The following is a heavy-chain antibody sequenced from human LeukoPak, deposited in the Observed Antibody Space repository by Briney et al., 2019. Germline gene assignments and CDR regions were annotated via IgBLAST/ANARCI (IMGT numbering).Heavy chain of an antibody. J-gene: IGHJ4*02. D-gene: IGHD1-1*01. CDR3: ARDSAEDIGTGSLDY. Sequence: PGGSLRLSGAASGFTFSRYEMNWIRQAPGKGLGWVSYISSSGSTIYYADSVKGRFTISRDNAKNSLYLQMNSLRAEDTAVYYWARDSAEDIGTGSLDYWGRGTLVTVSS. CDR2: ISSSGSTI. CDR1: GFTFSRYE. V-gene: IGHV3-48*03.